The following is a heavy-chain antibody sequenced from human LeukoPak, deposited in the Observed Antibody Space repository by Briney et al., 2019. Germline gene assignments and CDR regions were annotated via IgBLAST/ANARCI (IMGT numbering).Heavy chain of an antibody. CDR3: ANAHDFWSGYCDY. V-gene: IGHV3-30*02. Sequence: GGSLRLSCAASGFTFGSYGMHWVRQAPGKGLEWVAFIRYDGSNKYYADSVKGRFTISRDNSKNTLYLQMNSLRAEDTAVYYCANAHDFWSGYCDYWGQGTLVTVSS. CDR1: GFTFGSYG. J-gene: IGHJ4*02. D-gene: IGHD3-3*01. CDR2: IRYDGSNK.